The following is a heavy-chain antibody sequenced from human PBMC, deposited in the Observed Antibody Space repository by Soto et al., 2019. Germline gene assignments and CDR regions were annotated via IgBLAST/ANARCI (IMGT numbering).Heavy chain of an antibody. D-gene: IGHD2-21*01. CDR2: ISHDATYK. V-gene: IGHV3-30*18. Sequence: VQLVESGGGVVQPGRSLRLSCAASGFIFSRYGLHWVRQAPGKGLEWVAVISHDATYKYYSDSVKGRFTISRDNSKNTLYLEMNSLRSEDTAMYYCAKEACGGECHEFWYFDLWGRGTLVTVSS. CDR3: AKEACGGECHEFWYFDL. J-gene: IGHJ2*01. CDR1: GFIFSRYG.